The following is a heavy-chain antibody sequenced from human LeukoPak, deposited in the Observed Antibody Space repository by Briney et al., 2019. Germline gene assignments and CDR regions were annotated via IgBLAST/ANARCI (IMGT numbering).Heavy chain of an antibody. V-gene: IGHV3-11*01. D-gene: IGHD1-26*01. CDR2: ISSSGSTI. CDR1: RFTFSDYY. Sequence: GGSLRLSCAASRFTFSDYYMSWIRQAPGKGLEWVSYISSSGSTIYCADSVKGRFTISRDNAKNSLYLQMNSLRAEDTAVYYCASSRVVGASTVFDYWGQGTLVTVSS. CDR3: ASSRVVGASTVFDY. J-gene: IGHJ4*02.